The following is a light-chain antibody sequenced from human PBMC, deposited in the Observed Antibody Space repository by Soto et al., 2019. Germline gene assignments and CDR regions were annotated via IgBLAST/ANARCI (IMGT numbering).Light chain of an antibody. CDR2: AAS. J-gene: IGKJ3*01. CDR1: QRISSY. V-gene: IGKV1-39*01. Sequence: DIQMTQSPYSLSASVGDRVTISCRASQRISSYLNWYQHKTGKAHKLLIYAASSLQSGVPTSFSGSGSGTDFTLTISSLQPEDFATYYCQQSYSTPFTFGPGTKVDI. CDR3: QQSYSTPFT.